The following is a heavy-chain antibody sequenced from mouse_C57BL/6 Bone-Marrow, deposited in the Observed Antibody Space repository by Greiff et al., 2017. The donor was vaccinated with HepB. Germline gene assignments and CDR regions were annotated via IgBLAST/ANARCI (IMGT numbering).Heavy chain of an antibody. CDR3: ARDDGNYVFYFDY. CDR1: GFTFSSYA. D-gene: IGHD2-1*01. Sequence: EVQLVESGGGLVKPGGSLKLSCAASGFTFSSYAMSWVRQTPEKRLEWVATISDGGSYTYYPDNVKGRFTISRDNAKNNLYLQMSHLKSEDTAMYYCARDDGNYVFYFDYWGQGTTLTVSS. J-gene: IGHJ2*01. CDR2: ISDGGSYT. V-gene: IGHV5-4*01.